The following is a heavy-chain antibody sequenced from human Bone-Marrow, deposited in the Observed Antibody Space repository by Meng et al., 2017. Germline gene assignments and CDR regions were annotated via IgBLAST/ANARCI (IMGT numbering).Heavy chain of an antibody. CDR1: GGTFSSYA. CDR2: IIPIFGTA. J-gene: IGHJ4*02. CDR3: ARGGYSYGLVGIFDY. Sequence: QVQVVPSVAEVKKPGSSVKVSCKASGGTFSSYAISWVRQAPGQGLEWMGGIIPIFGTANYAQKFQGRVTITADESTSTAYMDLSSLRSEDTAVYYCARGGYSYGLVGIFDYWGQGTLVTVSS. V-gene: IGHV1-69*01. D-gene: IGHD5-18*01.